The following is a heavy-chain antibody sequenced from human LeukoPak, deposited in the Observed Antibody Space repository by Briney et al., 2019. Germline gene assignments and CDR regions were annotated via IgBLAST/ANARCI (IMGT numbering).Heavy chain of an antibody. CDR1: GGTFSSYA. J-gene: IGHJ5*02. V-gene: IGHV1-69*05. CDR3: ARGCGRSSTSCQYNWFDP. Sequence: SVKVSCKAPGGTFSSYAISWVRQAPGQGLEWMGGIIPIFGTANYAQKFQGRVTITTDESTSTAYMELSSLRSEDTAVYYCARGCGRSSTSCQYNWFDPWGQGTLVTVSS. D-gene: IGHD2-2*01. CDR2: IIPIFGTA.